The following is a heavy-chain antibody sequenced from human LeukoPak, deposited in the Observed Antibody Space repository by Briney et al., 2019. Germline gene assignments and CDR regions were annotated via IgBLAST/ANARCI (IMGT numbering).Heavy chain of an antibody. CDR1: GYTFSTYG. Sequence: ASVKVSCKASGYTFSTYGVSWVRQVPGQGLEWMGWISAYNGNTYYAQKLQGRVIMTTDTSTSTAYMELRSLRSDDTAVYYCARDRQDDSNLDYWGQGTLVTVSS. CDR2: ISAYNGNT. D-gene: IGHD4-11*01. CDR3: ARDRQDDSNLDY. V-gene: IGHV1-18*01. J-gene: IGHJ4*02.